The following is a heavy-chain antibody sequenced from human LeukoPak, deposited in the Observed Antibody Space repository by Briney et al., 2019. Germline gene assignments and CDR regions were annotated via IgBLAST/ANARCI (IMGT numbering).Heavy chain of an antibody. CDR1: GGSFSGYY. V-gene: IGHV4-34*01. Sequence: SETLSLTCAVYGGSFSGYYWSWIRQPPGKGLEWIGEINHSGSTNYNPSLKSRVTISVDTSKNQFSLKLSSVTAADTAVYYCARDLTPGRYWGQGTLVTVSS. CDR3: ARDLTPGRY. J-gene: IGHJ4*02. CDR2: INHSGST. D-gene: IGHD2-21*01.